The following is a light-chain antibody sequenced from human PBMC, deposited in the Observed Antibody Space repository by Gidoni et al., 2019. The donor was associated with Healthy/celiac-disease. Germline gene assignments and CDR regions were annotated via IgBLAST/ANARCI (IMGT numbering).Light chain of an antibody. CDR2: GES. CDR1: QSVSSCY. CDR3: HQYGSSPPFT. V-gene: IGKV3-20*01. J-gene: IGKJ3*01. Sequence: IVLTQSPGTLSLSPGERATLACRASQSVSSCYFAWYQQKPSQAPRLHIYGESSRATGIPDRSSGSGSGTDFTLTISRLEPEDVAVYSCHQYGSSPPFTFXPXTKVDIK.